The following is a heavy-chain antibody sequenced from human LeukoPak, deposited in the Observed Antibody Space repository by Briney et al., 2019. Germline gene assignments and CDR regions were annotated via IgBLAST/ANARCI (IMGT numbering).Heavy chain of an antibody. CDR1: GFTFSNAW. J-gene: IGHJ6*02. CDR2: IKSKTDGGTT. CDR3: TTASGILTGYQGPYYYGMDV. V-gene: IGHV3-15*07. D-gene: IGHD3-9*01. Sequence: GGSLRLSCAASGFTFSNAWMNWVRQAPGKGLEWVGRIKSKTDGGTTDYAAPVKGRFTISRDDSKNTLYLQMNSLKTEDTAVYYCTTASGILTGYQGPYYYGMDVWGQGTTVTVSS.